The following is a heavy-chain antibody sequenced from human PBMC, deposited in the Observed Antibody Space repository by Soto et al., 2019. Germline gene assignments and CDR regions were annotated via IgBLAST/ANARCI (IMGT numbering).Heavy chain of an antibody. CDR3: ARERGNGGNYGPGFSYDMDV. J-gene: IGHJ6*02. Sequence: QVHLVESGGGVVQPGRSLRLSCAASRFTFSSDAMNWVRQTPGKGLEWVAIISHDGSVKYYADSVKGRFTISRDNSKNTLYLQMNSLRPEDTAMYYCARERGNGGNYGPGFSYDMDVCGQGTTVTVSS. V-gene: IGHV3-30-3*01. D-gene: IGHD2-21*02. CDR2: ISHDGSVK. CDR1: RFTFSSDA.